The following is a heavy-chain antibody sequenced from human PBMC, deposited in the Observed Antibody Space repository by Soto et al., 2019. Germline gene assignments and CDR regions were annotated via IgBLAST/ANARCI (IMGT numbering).Heavy chain of an antibody. CDR1: GGTFSSYA. D-gene: IGHD2-2*01. Sequence: SVKVSCKASGGTFSSYAISWVRQAPGQGLEWMGGIIPIFGTANYAQKFQGRVTITADESTSTAYMELSSLRSEDTAVYYCARLGVAVPAATSYYYYGMDVWGQGTTVTVSS. CDR3: ARLGVAVPAATSYYYYGMDV. CDR2: IIPIFGTA. V-gene: IGHV1-69*13. J-gene: IGHJ6*02.